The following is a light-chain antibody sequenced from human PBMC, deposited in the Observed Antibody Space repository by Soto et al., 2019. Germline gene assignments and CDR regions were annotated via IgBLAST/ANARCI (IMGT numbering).Light chain of an antibody. V-gene: IGKV3-20*01. CDR1: QSVSSSY. CDR3: QQYGSSPQT. J-gene: IGKJ1*01. Sequence: ENVLTQSPGTLSLSPGERATLSCRASQSVSSSYLAWYQQKPGQAPRLLIYGASSRATSIPDRFSGIGSGTDFPLTNSRLEPEDFAVYYCQQYGSSPQTFGQGTKVEIK. CDR2: GAS.